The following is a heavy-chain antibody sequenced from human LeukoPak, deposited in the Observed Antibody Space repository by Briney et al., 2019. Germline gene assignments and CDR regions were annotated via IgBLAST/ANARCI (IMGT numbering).Heavy chain of an antibody. CDR2: IYYSGST. CDR3: ARSPRGSVLHDYGDYRDIEYYFDC. CDR1: GGSISSGDYY. J-gene: IGHJ4*02. Sequence: SETLSLTCTVSGGSISSGDYYWSWIRQPPGKGLEWIGYIYYSGSTYYNPSLKSRVTISVDTSKNQFSLNLSSVTAADTAVYYCARSPRGSVLHDYGDYRDIEYYFDCWGQGTLVTVSS. V-gene: IGHV4-30-4*01. D-gene: IGHD4-17*01.